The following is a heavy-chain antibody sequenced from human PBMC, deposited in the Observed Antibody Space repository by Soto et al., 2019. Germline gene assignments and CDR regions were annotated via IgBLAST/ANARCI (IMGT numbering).Heavy chain of an antibody. CDR3: ARQEVRFLEWLFDY. CDR2: IYYSGST. CDR1: GGSISSGGYY. D-gene: IGHD3-3*01. V-gene: IGHV4-31*03. Sequence: QVQLQESGPGLVKPSQTLSLTCTVSGGSISSGGYYWSWIRQHPGKGLEWIGYIYYSGSTYYNPSLKSRVTISVDTSKNQFSLKLSSVTAADTAVYYWARQEVRFLEWLFDYWGQGTLVTVSS. J-gene: IGHJ4*02.